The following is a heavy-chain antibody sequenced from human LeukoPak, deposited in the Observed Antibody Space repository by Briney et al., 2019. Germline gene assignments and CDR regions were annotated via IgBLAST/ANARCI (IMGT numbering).Heavy chain of an antibody. D-gene: IGHD1-1*01. CDR3: ARQHTIGTTGCNFDY. V-gene: IGHV1-18*01. CDR1: GYTFTSYG. J-gene: IGHJ4*02. Sequence: ASVKVSCKASGYTFTSYGVSWVRQAPGQGLEWTGWISAYNGNTNYAQKLQGRVTMTTDTSTSTAYMELRSLRCEDTAIYYCARQHTIGTTGCNFDYWGQGTLVTVSS. CDR2: ISAYNGNT.